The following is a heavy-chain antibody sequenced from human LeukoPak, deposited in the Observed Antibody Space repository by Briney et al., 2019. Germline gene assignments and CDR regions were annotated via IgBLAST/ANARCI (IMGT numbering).Heavy chain of an antibody. J-gene: IGHJ4*02. Sequence: PSETLSLTCTVSGGSISSSRDYWAWIRQPPGKGLEWIANIYYSGSTYYNPSLKSRVTISVDTSKNQFSLKLSSVTAADTAVYYCARVIGDDSSGYYFAYWGQGTLVTVS. CDR2: IYYSGST. V-gene: IGHV4-39*07. CDR1: GGSISSSRDY. D-gene: IGHD3-22*01. CDR3: ARVIGDDSSGYYFAY.